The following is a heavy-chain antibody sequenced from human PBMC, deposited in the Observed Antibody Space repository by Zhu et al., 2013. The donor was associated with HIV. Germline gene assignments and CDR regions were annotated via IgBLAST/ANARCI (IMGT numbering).Heavy chain of an antibody. Sequence: QVQLMQSGAEVKKPGASVKVSCKASGYIFSHYGISWVRQAPGRGLEWVGWISTYYGHTNYAERLQGRLTMTTDTSTSTAYMELRSLRSDDTAVYYCARDRPYSSEWFDPWGQGTLVTVSS. D-gene: IGHD3-10*01. CDR2: ISTYYGHT. J-gene: IGHJ5*02. CDR3: ARDRPYSSEWFDP. V-gene: IGHV1-18*01. CDR1: GYIFSHYG.